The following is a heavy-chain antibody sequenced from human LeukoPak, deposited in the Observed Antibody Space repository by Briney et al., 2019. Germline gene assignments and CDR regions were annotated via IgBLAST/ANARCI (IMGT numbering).Heavy chain of an antibody. J-gene: IGHJ4*02. Sequence: GGSLRLSCAASGFTFSRYTMNWIRQAPGKGLEWVSYISSSGSTKYYADSVKGRFTISRDNAKNSLYLQMNSLRAEDTAVYYCAKQAPAMVVGSLDYWGQGTLVTVSS. V-gene: IGHV3-48*04. CDR2: ISSSGSTK. CDR3: AKQAPAMVVGSLDY. D-gene: IGHD5-18*01. CDR1: GFTFSRYT.